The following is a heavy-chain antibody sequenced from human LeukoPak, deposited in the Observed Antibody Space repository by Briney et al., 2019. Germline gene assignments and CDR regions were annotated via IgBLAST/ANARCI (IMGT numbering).Heavy chain of an antibody. CDR3: AKGGWNYGWFDP. V-gene: IGHV4-30-4*08. Sequence: LRLSCAASGFTLSSYAMSWVRQPPGKGLEWIGYIYYSGSTYYNPSLKSRVTVSLDTSKNQFSLKLSSVTAADTAVYYCAKGGWNYGWFDPGAREPWSPSPQ. J-gene: IGHJ5*02. CDR1: GFTLSSYA. CDR2: IYYSGST. D-gene: IGHD1-7*01.